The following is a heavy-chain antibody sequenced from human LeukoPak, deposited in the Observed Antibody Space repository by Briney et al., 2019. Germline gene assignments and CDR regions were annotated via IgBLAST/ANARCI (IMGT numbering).Heavy chain of an antibody. CDR1: GGSISGYY. CDR3: AGTLLGYGGNAVYDAFDI. D-gene: IGHD4-17*01. J-gene: IGHJ3*02. CDR2: IYYSGST. V-gene: IGHV4-59*01. Sequence: SETLSLTCTVSGGSISGYYWSWIRQPPGKGLEWIGYIYYSGSTNYNPSLKSRVTISVDTSKNQFSLKLSSVTAADTAVYYCAGTLLGYGGNAVYDAFDIWGQGTMVTVSS.